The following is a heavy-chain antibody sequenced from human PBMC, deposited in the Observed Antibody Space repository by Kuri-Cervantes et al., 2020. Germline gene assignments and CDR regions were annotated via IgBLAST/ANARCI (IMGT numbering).Heavy chain of an antibody. Sequence: ASVKVSCKASGYTFTSYYMHWVRQAPGQGLEWMGIINPSGGSTGYAQKFQGRVTMTRDTSTSTVYMELSSLRSEDTAVYYCAREGVGDYDFWSGYYGDWFDPWGQGTLVTVSS. V-gene: IGHV1-46*01. CDR2: INPSGGST. CDR1: GYTFTSYY. D-gene: IGHD3-3*01. CDR3: AREGVGDYDFWSGYYGDWFDP. J-gene: IGHJ5*02.